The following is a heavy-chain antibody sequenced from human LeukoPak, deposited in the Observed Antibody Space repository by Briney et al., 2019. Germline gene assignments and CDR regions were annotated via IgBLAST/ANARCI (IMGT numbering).Heavy chain of an antibody. D-gene: IGHD3-3*01. Sequence: SETLSLTCAVYGGSFSGYYWSWIRQPPGKGLEWIGEINHSGSTNYNPSLKSRVTISVDTSKNQFSLKLSSVTAADTAVYYCARSLKDYDFWSGYYAAYYYYYVDVWGKGTTVTVSS. CDR2: INHSGST. V-gene: IGHV4-34*01. CDR3: ARSLKDYDFWSGYYAAYYYYYVDV. J-gene: IGHJ6*03. CDR1: GGSFSGYY.